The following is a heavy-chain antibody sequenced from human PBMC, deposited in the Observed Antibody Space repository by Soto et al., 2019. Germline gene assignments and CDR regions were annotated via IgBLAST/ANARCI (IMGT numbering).Heavy chain of an antibody. CDR2: IIPIFGTA. CDR1: GDTFSSYA. D-gene: IGHD5-12*01. Sequence: QVQLVQSGAEVKKPGSSVKVSCKASGDTFSSYAISWVRQAPGQGLEWMGGIIPIFGTANYAQKFQGRVTITADESTSTAYMELSTLRSEDTAVYYCAREAIRDGYRTYGMDVWGQGTTVTVSS. V-gene: IGHV1-69*12. CDR3: AREAIRDGYRTYGMDV. J-gene: IGHJ6*02.